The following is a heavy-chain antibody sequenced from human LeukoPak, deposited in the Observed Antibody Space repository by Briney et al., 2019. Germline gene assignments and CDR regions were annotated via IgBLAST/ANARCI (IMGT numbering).Heavy chain of an antibody. D-gene: IGHD1-1*01. CDR2: INPNSGGT. CDR3: ARFPERRAAFDI. CDR1: GYTFTGYY. V-gene: IGHV1-2*02. Sequence: GASVKVSCKASGYTFTGYYMRWVRQAPGQGLEWMGWINPNSGGTNYAQKFQGRVTMTRDTSISTAYMELSRLRSDDTAVYYCARFPERRAAFDIWGQGTMVTVSS. J-gene: IGHJ3*02.